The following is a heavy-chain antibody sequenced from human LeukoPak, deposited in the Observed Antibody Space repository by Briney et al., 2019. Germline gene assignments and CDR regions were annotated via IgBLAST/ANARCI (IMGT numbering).Heavy chain of an antibody. CDR1: EFTFSNYS. Sequence: GGSLRLSCAASEFTFSNYSMNWVRQAPGQGLEWVSGISGGGGSTYYADSVKGRFTISRDNSKNTLYLQMNSLRDEDTALYYCAKADIGVVGYFDYWGQGTLVTVSS. CDR3: AKADIGVVGYFDY. J-gene: IGHJ4*02. CDR2: ISGGGGST. V-gene: IGHV3-23*01. D-gene: IGHD6-19*01.